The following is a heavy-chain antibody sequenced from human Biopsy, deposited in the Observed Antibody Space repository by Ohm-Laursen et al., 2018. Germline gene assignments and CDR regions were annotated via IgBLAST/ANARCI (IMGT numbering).Heavy chain of an antibody. CDR3: ARELGNGMDV. V-gene: IGHV3-11*01. J-gene: IGHJ6*02. CDR2: ITNTGRTV. CDR1: GFTFSDYY. Sequence: SLRLSCAASGFTFSDYYMNWIRQAPGKGPEWVSFITNTGRTVYADSVKGRFTISRDNADNSLHLQMKSLRAEDTAVYYCARELGNGMDVWGQGTPLTVSS.